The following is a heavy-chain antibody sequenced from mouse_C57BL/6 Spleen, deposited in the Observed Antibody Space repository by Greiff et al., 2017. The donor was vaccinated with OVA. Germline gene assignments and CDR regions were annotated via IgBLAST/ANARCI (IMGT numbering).Heavy chain of an antibody. CDR1: GYTFTDYE. V-gene: IGHV1-15*01. D-gene: IGHD2-3*01. CDR2: IDPETGGT. CDR3: TKSHDGAWFAY. Sequence: VQLQQSGAELVRPGASVTLSCKASGYTFTDYEMHWVKQTPVHGLEWIGAIDPETGGTAYNQKFKGKAILTADKSSSTAYMELRSLTSEDSAVYYCTKSHDGAWFAYWGQGTLVTVSA. J-gene: IGHJ3*01.